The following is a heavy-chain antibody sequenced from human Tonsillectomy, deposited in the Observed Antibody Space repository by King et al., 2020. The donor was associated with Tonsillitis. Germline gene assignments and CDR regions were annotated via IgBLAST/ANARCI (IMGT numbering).Heavy chain of an antibody. Sequence: VQLVESGGGLVQPGGSLRLSCSVSGFIFNIYGLHCVRQAPGKGLHYVSGISSDGTTTNYADSVKGRFIISRDNSKNTLYLQMTSLTPDDTALYYCVKVRGVVTAYPDTFDMWGQGALVSVSS. CDR2: ISSDGTTT. J-gene: IGHJ3*02. V-gene: IGHV3-64D*06. CDR3: VKVRGVVTAYPDTFDM. CDR1: GFIFNIYG. D-gene: IGHD2-21*02.